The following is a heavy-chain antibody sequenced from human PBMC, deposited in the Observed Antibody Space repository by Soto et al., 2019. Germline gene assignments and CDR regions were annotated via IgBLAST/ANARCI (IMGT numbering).Heavy chain of an antibody. V-gene: IGHV4-39*01. D-gene: IGHD3-9*01. J-gene: IGHJ5*02. Sequence: SETLSLTCTVSGASISVHSYYWTWIRQPPGKGLEWIGSSYYSGTTYFNPSLKSRATISVDTSKNQFSLRLTSVTAADTAIYYCTRRYNRNDNYFDPWGPGALVTVSS. CDR3: TRRYNRNDNYFDP. CDR1: GASISVHSYY. CDR2: SYYSGTT.